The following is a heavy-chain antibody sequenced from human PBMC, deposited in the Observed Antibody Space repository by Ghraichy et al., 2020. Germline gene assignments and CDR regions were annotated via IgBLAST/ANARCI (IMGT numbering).Heavy chain of an antibody. CDR3: ARSGVVPAANYYYYYGMDV. Sequence: GGSLRLSCAASGFTFSSYSMNWVRQAPGKGLEWVSYISSSSSTIYYADSVKGRFTISRDNAKNSLYLQMNSLRDEDTAVYYCARSGVVPAANYYYYYGMDVWGQGTTVTVSS. J-gene: IGHJ6*02. CDR2: ISSSSSTI. CDR1: GFTFSSYS. D-gene: IGHD2-2*01. V-gene: IGHV3-48*02.